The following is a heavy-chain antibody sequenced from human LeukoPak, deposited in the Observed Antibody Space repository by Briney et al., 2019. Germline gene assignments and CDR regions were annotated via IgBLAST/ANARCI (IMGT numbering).Heavy chain of an antibody. D-gene: IGHD1-26*01. CDR1: GFTFSSYS. Sequence: GGSLRLSCAASGFTFSSYSMNWVRQAPGKGLEWVSSISSSSYIYYADSVKGRFTISRDNAKNSLYLQMNSLRAEDTAVYYCARERRSGSYSGSFDYWGQGTLVTVSS. V-gene: IGHV3-21*01. CDR2: ISSSSYI. CDR3: ARERRSGSYSGSFDY. J-gene: IGHJ4*02.